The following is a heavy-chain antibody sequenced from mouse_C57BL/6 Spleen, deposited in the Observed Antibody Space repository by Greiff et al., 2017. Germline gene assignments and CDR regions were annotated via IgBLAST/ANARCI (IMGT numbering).Heavy chain of an antibody. CDR2: IYPRSGNT. Sequence: QVQLQQPGAELVKPGASVKMSCKASGYTFTSYWITWVKQRPGQGLEWIGEIYPRSGNTYYNEKFKGKATLTADKSSSTAYMELRSLTSEDSAVYFCARDYSYWGQGTTLTVSS. CDR1: GYTFTSYW. J-gene: IGHJ2*01. D-gene: IGHD2-13*01. V-gene: IGHV1-55*01. CDR3: ARDYSY.